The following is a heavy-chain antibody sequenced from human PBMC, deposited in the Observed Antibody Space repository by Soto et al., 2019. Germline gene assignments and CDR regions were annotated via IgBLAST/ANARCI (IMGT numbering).Heavy chain of an antibody. CDR2: INAGDGNT. CDR1: GYTFTSYA. V-gene: IGHV1-3*05. Sequence: QVQLVQSGAEEKKPGASVKVSCKASGYTFTSYAMHWVRQAPGQRLEWMGWINAGDGNTKYSQKFQRRVTITRDTSASTAYMELSSLRSEDTALYYCARSIVVVTALDYWRQGTLVTVAS. J-gene: IGHJ4*02. D-gene: IGHD2-21*02. CDR3: ARSIVVVTALDY.